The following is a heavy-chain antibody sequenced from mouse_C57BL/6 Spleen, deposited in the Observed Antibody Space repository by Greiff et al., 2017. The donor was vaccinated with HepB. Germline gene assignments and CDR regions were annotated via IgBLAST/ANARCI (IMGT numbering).Heavy chain of an antibody. V-gene: IGHV1-82*01. Sequence: VQLQQSGPELVKPGASVKISCKASGYAFSSSWMNWVKQRPGKGLEWIGRIYPGDGDTNYNGKFKGKATLTADKSSSTAYMQLSSLTSEDSAVYFCARPYGSSYSYFDYWGQGTTLTVSS. CDR2: IYPGDGDT. J-gene: IGHJ2*01. D-gene: IGHD1-1*01. CDR3: ARPYGSSYSYFDY. CDR1: GYAFSSSW.